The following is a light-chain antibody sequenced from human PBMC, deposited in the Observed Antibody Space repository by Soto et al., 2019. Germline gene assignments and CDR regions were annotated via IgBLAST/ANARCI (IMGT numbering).Light chain of an antibody. CDR2: NND. J-gene: IGLJ3*02. CDR1: TSNIGDNT. CDR3: STWDDSLNGWV. V-gene: IGLV1-44*01. Sequence: QSVLTQPPSASGTPGQRVAISCSGSTSNIGDNTVHWYQQPPGTAPKLLIYNNDRRPSGVPDRFSGSKSGTSASLAISGLQSEDEADYFCSTWDDSLNGWVFGGGTKVTVL.